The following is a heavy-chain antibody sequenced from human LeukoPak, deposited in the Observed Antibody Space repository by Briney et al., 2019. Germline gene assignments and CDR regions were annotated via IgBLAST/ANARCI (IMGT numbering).Heavy chain of an antibody. D-gene: IGHD5-18*01. V-gene: IGHV4-59*01. J-gene: IGHJ6*03. CDR3: ARTTEGGYTYDYFYYYYTDV. CDR1: GGSISSYY. CDR2: IYYSGST. Sequence: SETLSLTCTVSGGSISSYYWSWIRQPPGKGLEWIGYIYYSGSTNYNPSLKSRVTISVDTSKNQFSLKLSSVTAADTAVYYCARTTEGGYTYDYFYYYYTDVWGKGTTVTISS.